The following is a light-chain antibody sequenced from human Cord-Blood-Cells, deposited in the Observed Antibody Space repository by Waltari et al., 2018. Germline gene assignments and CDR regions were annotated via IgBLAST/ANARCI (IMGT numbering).Light chain of an antibody. CDR2: DLS. Sequence: QSALTQPASVSGSPGQSITISCTGTSSDVGGYNYVSWYQQHPGKAPKLMIYDLSNRPSGVSNRFSGSKSGNTASLTISGLQAEDEADYYCSSYTSSSTPLVVFGGGTKLTVL. J-gene: IGLJ2*01. V-gene: IGLV2-14*01. CDR1: SSDVGGYNY. CDR3: SSYTSSSTPLVV.